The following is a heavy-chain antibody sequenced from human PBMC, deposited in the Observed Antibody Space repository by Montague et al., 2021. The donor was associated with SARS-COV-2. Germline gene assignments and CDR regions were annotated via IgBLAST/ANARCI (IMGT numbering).Heavy chain of an antibody. V-gene: IGHV4-39*01. CDR3: ARFPTSYYYDTKAGPATPDAFDI. J-gene: IGHJ3*02. CDR2: IYYSGST. CDR1: GGSISSSSYY. Sequence: SETLSLTCTVSGGSISSSSYYWGWIRQPPGKGLEWIGCIYYSGSTYYNPSLKSRVTISVDTSKNQFSLKLSSVTAADTAVYYCARFPTSYYYDTKAGPATPDAFDIWGQGTMVTVSS. D-gene: IGHD3-22*01.